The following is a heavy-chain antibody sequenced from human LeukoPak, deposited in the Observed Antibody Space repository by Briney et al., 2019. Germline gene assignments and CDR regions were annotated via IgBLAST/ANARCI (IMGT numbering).Heavy chain of an antibody. J-gene: IGHJ2*01. CDR1: GGTFSSYA. V-gene: IGHV1-69*01. CDR2: IIPIFGTA. CDR3: ARDEGESLYCSSTSCYTREWYFDL. Sequence: SVKVSCKASGGTFSSYAISWVRQAPGQGLEWMGGIIPIFGTANYAQKFQGRVTITADESTSTAYMELSSLRSGDTAVYYCARDEGESLYCSSTSCYTREWYFDLWGRGTLVTVSS. D-gene: IGHD2-2*02.